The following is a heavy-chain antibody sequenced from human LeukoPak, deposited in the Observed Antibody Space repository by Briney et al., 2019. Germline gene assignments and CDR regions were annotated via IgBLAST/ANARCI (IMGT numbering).Heavy chain of an antibody. D-gene: IGHD5-18*01. Sequence: SETLSLTCAVYGGSFSGYYWSWIRQPPGKGLEWIGEINHSGSTNYNPSLKSRVTMSVDTSKNQFSLKLSSVTAADTAVYYCAREGYHAPVWGQGTLVTVSS. CDR3: AREGYHAPV. V-gene: IGHV4-34*01. CDR1: GGSFSGYY. CDR2: INHSGST. J-gene: IGHJ4*02.